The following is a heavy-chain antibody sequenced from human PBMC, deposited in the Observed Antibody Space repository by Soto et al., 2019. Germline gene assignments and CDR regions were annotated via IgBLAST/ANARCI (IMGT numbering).Heavy chain of an antibody. Sequence: EVQLVESGGGLVQPGGSQRLSCAASGFTFSSYWMHWVRQAPGKGLVWVSRINSDGSSTSYADSVKGRVTISRDNAKNTRYLQMNSLGAEDTAVYYCARDQGYCSGCSCYGAGYWVQGTLVTASS. D-gene: IGHD2-15*01. CDR2: INSDGSST. J-gene: IGHJ4*02. CDR3: ARDQGYCSGCSCYGAGY. CDR1: GFTFSSYW. V-gene: IGHV3-74*01.